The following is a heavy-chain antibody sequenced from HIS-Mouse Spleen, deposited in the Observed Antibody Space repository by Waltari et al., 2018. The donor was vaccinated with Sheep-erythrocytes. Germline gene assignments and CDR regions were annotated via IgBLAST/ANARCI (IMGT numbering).Heavy chain of an antibody. CDR2: IRSSSSYI. J-gene: IGHJ4*02. D-gene: IGHD5-12*01. Sequence: EVQLVESGGGLVKPGGSLRLSCAASGFTFSSYSMNWVRQAPGKGLEWVSSIRSSSSYIYYADSVKGRFTISRDNAKNSLYLQMNSLRAEDTAVYYCARAGYSGEYYFDYWGQGTLVTVSS. V-gene: IGHV3-21*01. CDR3: ARAGYSGEYYFDY. CDR1: GFTFSSYS.